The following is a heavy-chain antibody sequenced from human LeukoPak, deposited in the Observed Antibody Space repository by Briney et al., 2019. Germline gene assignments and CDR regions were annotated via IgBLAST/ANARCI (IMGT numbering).Heavy chain of an antibody. CDR2: INPNSGGT. V-gene: IGHV1-2*02. CDR3: ARDELYYDILTGYVPYYYGMDV. J-gene: IGHJ6*02. D-gene: IGHD3-9*01. Sequence: GASVKVSCKASGYTFTGYYMHWVRQAPGQGLEWMGWINPNSGGTNYAQKFQGRVTMTRDTSISTAYMELSGLRSDDTAVYYCARDELYYDILTGYVPYYYGMDVWGQGTTVTVSS. CDR1: GYTFTGYY.